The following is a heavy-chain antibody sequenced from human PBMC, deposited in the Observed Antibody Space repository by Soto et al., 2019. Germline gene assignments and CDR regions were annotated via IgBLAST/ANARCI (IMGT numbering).Heavy chain of an antibody. CDR1: GGTFSSYA. CDR2: IIPIFGTA. J-gene: IGHJ5*02. Sequence: SVKVSCKASGGTFSSYAISWVRQAPGQGLEWMGGIIPIFGTANYAQKFQGRVTITADGSTSTAYMELSSLRSEDTAVYYCARAAATAADTLNWFDPWGQGTLVTAPQ. CDR3: ARAAATAADTLNWFDP. D-gene: IGHD6-13*01. V-gene: IGHV1-69*13.